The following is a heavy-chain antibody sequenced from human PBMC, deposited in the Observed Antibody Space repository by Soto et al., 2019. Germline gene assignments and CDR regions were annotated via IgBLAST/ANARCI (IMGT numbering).Heavy chain of an antibody. CDR3: ARSLVVLAAHDTFDI. V-gene: IGHV1-18*01. J-gene: IGHJ3*02. D-gene: IGHD2-21*01. CDR2: ISVYNGNT. Sequence: QVQLMQSGAEVKKPGASVKVACKASGYTFNSYGITWVRQAPGQGLEWMGWISVYNGNTKYGQKFQGRVTMTTDTSTNTAFMELRSLRSDDTAVYYCARSLVVLAAHDTFDIWGQGTMVTVS. CDR1: GYTFNSYG.